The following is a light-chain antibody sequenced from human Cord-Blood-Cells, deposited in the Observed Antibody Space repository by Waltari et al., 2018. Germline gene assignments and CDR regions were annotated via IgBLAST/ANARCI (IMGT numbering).Light chain of an antibody. J-gene: IGLJ2*01. CDR3: SSYAGSNKLV. V-gene: IGLV2-8*01. CDR2: EVS. CDR1: SSDVGGYNY. Sequence: QSALTQPPSASGSPGQSVTISCTGTSSDVGGYNYVSWYQQHPGKAPKLMIYEVSKRPSGFRERVSGSKAGNTASLTVSGLQAENEADYYCSSYAGSNKLVFGGGTKLTVL.